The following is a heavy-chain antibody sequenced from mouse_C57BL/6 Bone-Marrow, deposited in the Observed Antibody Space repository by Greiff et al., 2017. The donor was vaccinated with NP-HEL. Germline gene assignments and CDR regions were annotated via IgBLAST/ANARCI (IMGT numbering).Heavy chain of an antibody. V-gene: IGHV1-22*01. Sequence: EVQLQQSGPELVKPGASVKMSCKASGYTFTDYNMHWVKQSHGKSLEWIGYINPNNGGTSYNQKFQGKATLTVNQSSSTAYMELRSLTSEDAAVYYCASITPYWYFDVWGTGTTVTVSS. CDR3: ASITPYWYFDV. CDR1: GYTFTDYN. J-gene: IGHJ1*03. CDR2: INPNNGGT. D-gene: IGHD1-1*01.